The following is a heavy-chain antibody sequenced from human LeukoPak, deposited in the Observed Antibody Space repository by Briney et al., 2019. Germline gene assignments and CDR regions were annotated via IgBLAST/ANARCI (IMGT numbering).Heavy chain of an antibody. CDR1: GFSFSSYG. V-gene: IGHV3-33*01. Sequence: PGRSLRLSCAASGFSFSSYGMHWARQAPGKGLEWVAVIWYDGSNKYYADSVKGRFTISRDNSKNTLYLQMNSLRAEDTAVYYCARGYIAAAGYFDYWGQGTLVTVSS. D-gene: IGHD6-13*01. CDR3: ARGYIAAAGYFDY. J-gene: IGHJ4*02. CDR2: IWYDGSNK.